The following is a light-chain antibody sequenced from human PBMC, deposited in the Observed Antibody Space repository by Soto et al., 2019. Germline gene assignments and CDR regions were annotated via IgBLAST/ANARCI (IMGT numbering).Light chain of an antibody. V-gene: IGLV1-44*01. Sequence: VLTQPPSASGTPGQRVTISCSGSSSNIGSNSVNWYQQLPGTAPKLLIYSNDRRPSGVPDRFSGSKSGTSASLAICGLQSEDEADYYCAAWDDSLNGYVFGTGTKVTVL. CDR2: SND. CDR1: SSNIGSNS. J-gene: IGLJ1*01. CDR3: AAWDDSLNGYV.